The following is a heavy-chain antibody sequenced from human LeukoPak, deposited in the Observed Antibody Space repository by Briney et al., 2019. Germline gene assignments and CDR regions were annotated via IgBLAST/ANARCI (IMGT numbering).Heavy chain of an antibody. CDR1: GYTFTSYD. D-gene: IGHD1-14*01. J-gene: IGHJ5*02. CDR3: ARDRRLFTAPDGTGWLDP. Sequence: ASVKLSCKASGYTFTSYDINWVRQASGHGLEWMGWINPHSGNTGYSQNFQGRVIMTSNTSTNTAYMELSGLTSDDTAVYFCARDRRLFTAPDGTGWLDPWGQGTLVSVSS. V-gene: IGHV1-8*01. CDR2: INPHSGNT.